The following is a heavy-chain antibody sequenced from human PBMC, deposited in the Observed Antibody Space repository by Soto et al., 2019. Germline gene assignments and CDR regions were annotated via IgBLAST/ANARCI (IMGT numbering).Heavy chain of an antibody. V-gene: IGHV3-48*02. Sequence: EVQLVESGGGLVQPGGSLRLSCAASGFTFSSYSMNWVRQAPGKGREWVSYISSSSSTIYYADSVKGRFTISRDNAKNSLYLQMNSLRDEDTAVYYCARVGLNSSSFFYWANWFDPWGQGTLVTVSS. CDR2: ISSSSSTI. J-gene: IGHJ5*02. CDR1: GFTFSSYS. CDR3: ARVGLNSSSFFYWANWFDP. D-gene: IGHD6-13*01.